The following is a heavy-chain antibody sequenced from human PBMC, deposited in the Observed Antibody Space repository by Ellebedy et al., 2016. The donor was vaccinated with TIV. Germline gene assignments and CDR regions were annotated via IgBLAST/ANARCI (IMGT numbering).Heavy chain of an antibody. D-gene: IGHD3-22*01. J-gene: IGHJ4*02. CDR3: ARHYYDSSGHFDY. Sequence: GESLKISCAASGFTVRGYYMSWVRQAPGKGLEWVSVIYSGGSTYYADSVRGRFTISRDNSRNTVYLQMNSLRAEDTAVYYCARHYYDSSGHFDYWGQGTLATVSS. CDR2: IYSGGST. CDR1: GFTVRGYY. V-gene: IGHV3-53*01.